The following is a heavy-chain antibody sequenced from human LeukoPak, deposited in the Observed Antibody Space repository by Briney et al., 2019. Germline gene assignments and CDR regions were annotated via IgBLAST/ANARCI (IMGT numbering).Heavy chain of an antibody. CDR3: ARSGGYSYGYSS. CDR2: ISRSGSTI. Sequence: GGSLRLSCAASGFTFSDYYMRWIRQAPVKGPGWVSYISRSGSTIYYGASVKGRFTICRDNAKNSLYLQMNSLRAEDTAVYYCARSGGYSYGYSSWGQGTLVTVSS. CDR1: GFTFSDYY. J-gene: IGHJ5*02. V-gene: IGHV3-11*01. D-gene: IGHD5-18*01.